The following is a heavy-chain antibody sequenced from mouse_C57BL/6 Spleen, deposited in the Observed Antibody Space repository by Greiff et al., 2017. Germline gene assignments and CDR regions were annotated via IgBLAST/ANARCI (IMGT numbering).Heavy chain of an antibody. V-gene: IGHV1-82*01. D-gene: IGHD1-1*01. CDR1: GYAFSSSW. CDR2: IYPGDGDT. Sequence: QVQLQQSGPELVKPGASVKISCKASGYAFSSSWMNWVKQRPGQGLEWIGRIYPGDGDTNYNGKFKGKATLTADKSSSTAYMQLSRLTYEDSAVYFCARTITTVVATGAMDYWGQGTSVTVSS. J-gene: IGHJ4*01. CDR3: ARTITTVVATGAMDY.